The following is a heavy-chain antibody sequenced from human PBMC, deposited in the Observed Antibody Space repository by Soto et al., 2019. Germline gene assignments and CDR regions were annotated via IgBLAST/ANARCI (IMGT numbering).Heavy chain of an antibody. D-gene: IGHD3-10*02. V-gene: IGHV3-74*01. Sequence: EVQLVESGGGLVQTGGSLRLSCAASGFMFTDYWMYWVRQAPGKGLEWVSHMNADGSVADYADSVRGLFSISRDNAKNKLYLQMTGLRAEDTSMYYCTRTDSNMFGEYFHHCGQGTLATVSS. J-gene: IGHJ1*01. CDR3: TRTDSNMFGEYFHH. CDR1: GFMFTDYW. CDR2: MNADGSVA.